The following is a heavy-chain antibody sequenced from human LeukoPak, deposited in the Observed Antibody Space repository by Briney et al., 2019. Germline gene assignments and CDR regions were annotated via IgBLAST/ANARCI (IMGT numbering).Heavy chain of an antibody. Sequence: SETLSLTCTVSAGSISLYNTYYWNWIRQSPGKGLEWIGYIYYSGSTSYNPSLKSRVTISVDTSKNQFSLKLSSVTAADTAVYYCARVNSSGWYGNYYYYYYIDVWGKGTTVTVSS. CDR1: AGSISLYNTYY. CDR2: IYYSGST. J-gene: IGHJ6*03. CDR3: ARVNSSGWYGNYYYYYYIDV. D-gene: IGHD6-19*01. V-gene: IGHV4-59*01.